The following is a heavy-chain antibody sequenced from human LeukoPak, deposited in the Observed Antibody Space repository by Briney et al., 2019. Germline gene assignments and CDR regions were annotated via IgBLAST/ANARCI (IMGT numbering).Heavy chain of an antibody. V-gene: IGHV1-24*01. CDR3: TLLWFGELNIPWYDP. Sequence: ASVKVSCKVSGYTLTGLSMHWVRQAPGKGLEWMGGFVPEDGGTIYAQKFQGRVIMTEDTSKDTAYLELRSLRSEDTAVYYCTLLWFGELNIPWYDPWGQGTLVTVSS. D-gene: IGHD3-10*01. CDR1: GYTLTGLS. J-gene: IGHJ5*02. CDR2: FVPEDGGT.